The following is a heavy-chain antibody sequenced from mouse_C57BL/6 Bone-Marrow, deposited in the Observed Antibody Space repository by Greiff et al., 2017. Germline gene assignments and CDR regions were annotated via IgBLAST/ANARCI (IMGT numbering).Heavy chain of an antibody. J-gene: IGHJ4*01. CDR2: IDPSDSYT. V-gene: IGHV1-69*01. D-gene: IGHD1-1*01. Sequence: VQLQQPGAELVMPGASVKLSCKASGYTFTSYWMHWVKQRPGQGLEWIGEIDPSDSYTNYNQKFKGKSTLTVDKSSSTAYMQLSSLTSEDSAVYYCAREAYYGDYYAMDYWGQGTSVTVSS. CDR1: GYTFTSYW. CDR3: AREAYYGDYYAMDY.